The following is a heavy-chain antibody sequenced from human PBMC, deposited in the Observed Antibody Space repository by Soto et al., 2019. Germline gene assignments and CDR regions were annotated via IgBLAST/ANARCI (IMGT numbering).Heavy chain of an antibody. V-gene: IGHV3-48*03. J-gene: IGHJ3*02. Sequence: PGGSLILSCAASGFTVSSYEMDWVRQAPGKGLEWVAYISISGGTICYGDSVEGRFTISRDNADNSLYLQMNSLRAEDTAVYYCTKEKSVINSGYDAFDIWGRGTVVTVSS. CDR1: GFTVSSYE. CDR2: ISISGGTI. CDR3: TKEKSVINSGYDAFDI. D-gene: IGHD5-12*01.